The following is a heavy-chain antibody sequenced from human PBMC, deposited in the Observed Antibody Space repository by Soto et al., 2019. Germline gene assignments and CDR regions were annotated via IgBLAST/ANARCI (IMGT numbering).Heavy chain of an antibody. D-gene: IGHD1-26*01. CDR2: IRQDGSDQ. Sequence: GGSLRLSCEASGISFSAYWMSWVRQAPGKGLEWVANIRQDGSDQYYVDSVKDRFTISRDNIKNLLYLQMTSLRAEDTAVYYCASSLGATHGLWGQGALVTVSS. J-gene: IGHJ4*02. CDR3: ASSLGATHGL. CDR1: GISFSAYW. V-gene: IGHV3-7*03.